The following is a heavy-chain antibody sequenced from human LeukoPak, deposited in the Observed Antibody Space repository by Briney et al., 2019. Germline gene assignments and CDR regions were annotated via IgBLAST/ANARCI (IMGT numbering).Heavy chain of an antibody. Sequence: SETLSLTCAVYGGSFSGYYWSWIRQPPGKGLEWIGEINHSGSTNYNPSIKSRVTISVDTSKNQFSLKLSSVTAADTAVYYCARGEGSGSYYKYYFDYWGQGTLVTVSS. CDR1: GGSFSGYY. CDR3: ARGEGSGSYYKYYFDY. J-gene: IGHJ4*02. CDR2: INHSGST. D-gene: IGHD3-10*01. V-gene: IGHV4-34*01.